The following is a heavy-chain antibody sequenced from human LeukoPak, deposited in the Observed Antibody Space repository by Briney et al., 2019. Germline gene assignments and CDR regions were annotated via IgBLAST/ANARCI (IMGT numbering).Heavy chain of an antibody. CDR3: ARDRLVRGVTIFDY. J-gene: IGHJ4*02. V-gene: IGHV1-69*13. D-gene: IGHD3-10*01. CDR2: IIPIFGTA. Sequence: GASVKVSCKASGGTFSSYAISWVRQAPGQGLEWMGGIIPIFGTANYAQKFQGRVTITADESTSTAYMELSSLRSEDTAVYYCARDRLVRGVTIFDYWGQGTLVTVSS. CDR1: GGTFSSYA.